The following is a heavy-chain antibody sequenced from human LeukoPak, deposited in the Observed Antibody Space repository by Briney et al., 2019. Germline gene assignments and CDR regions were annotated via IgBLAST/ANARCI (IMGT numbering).Heavy chain of an antibody. Sequence: GGSLRLSCAASGFTFSSYAMSWVRQAPGKGLEWVSAISGSGGSTYYADSVKGRFTISRDNSKNTLYLQMNSLRAEDTAVYYCASGTSVDYVWGSYPDAFDIWGQGTMVTVSS. V-gene: IGHV3-23*01. CDR3: ASGTSVDYVWGSYPDAFDI. J-gene: IGHJ3*02. CDR1: GFTFSSYA. D-gene: IGHD3-16*02. CDR2: ISGSGGST.